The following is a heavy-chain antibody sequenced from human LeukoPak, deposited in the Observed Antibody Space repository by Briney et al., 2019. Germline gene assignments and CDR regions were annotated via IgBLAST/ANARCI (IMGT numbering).Heavy chain of an antibody. V-gene: IGHV3-21*01. CDR3: ARDRDSGSYYLFGNDAFDI. CDR2: ISSSSSYI. J-gene: IGHJ3*02. Sequence: GGSLRLSCAASGFTFSSYSMNWVRQAPGKGLEWVSSISSSSSYIYYADSVKGRFTISRDNAKNSLYLQMNSLRAEDTAVYYCARDRDSGSYYLFGNDAFDIRGQGTMVTVSS. CDR1: GFTFSSYS. D-gene: IGHD1-26*01.